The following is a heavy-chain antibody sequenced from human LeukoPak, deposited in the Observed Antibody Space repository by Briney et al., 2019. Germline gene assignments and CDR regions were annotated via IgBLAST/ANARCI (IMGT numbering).Heavy chain of an antibody. CDR1: GGTFSSYA. V-gene: IGHV1-2*02. CDR2: INPNSGGT. D-gene: IGHD4-17*01. CDR3: ARDAVRSDAPPSNWFDP. J-gene: IGHJ5*02. Sequence: ASVKVSCKASGGTFSSYAISRVRQAPGQGLEWMGWINPNSGGTNYAQKFQGRVTMTRDTSISTAYMELSRLRSDDTVVYYCARDAVRSDAPPSNWFDPWGQGTLVTVSS.